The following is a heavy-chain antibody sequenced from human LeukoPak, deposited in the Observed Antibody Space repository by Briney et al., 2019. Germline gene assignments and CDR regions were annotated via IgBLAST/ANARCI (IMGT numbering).Heavy chain of an antibody. CDR2: INPNSGGT. J-gene: IGHJ4*02. D-gene: IGHD3-10*01. CDR3: ARARYYYGFDY. Sequence: ASVKVSCKASGYTFTGYYMHWVRQAPGQGLEWMGWINPNSGGTNYAQKFQGRVTMTRDTSKNQFSLKLSSVTAADTAVYYCARARYYYGFDYWGQGTLVTVSS. V-gene: IGHV1-2*02. CDR1: GYTFTGYY.